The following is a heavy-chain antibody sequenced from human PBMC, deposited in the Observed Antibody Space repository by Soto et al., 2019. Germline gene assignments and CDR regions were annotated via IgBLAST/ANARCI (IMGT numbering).Heavy chain of an antibody. D-gene: IGHD1-26*01. Sequence: SETLSLTCSVSGGSVSSGSYYWSWIRQPPGKGLEWIGYIYYSGSTNYNPSLKSRVTISVDTSKNQFSLKLSSVTAADTAVYYCARDGVVGATGMSYYYYYGMDVWGQGTTVTVSS. V-gene: IGHV4-61*01. CDR2: IYYSGST. J-gene: IGHJ6*02. CDR3: ARDGVVGATGMSYYYYYGMDV. CDR1: GGSVSSGSYY.